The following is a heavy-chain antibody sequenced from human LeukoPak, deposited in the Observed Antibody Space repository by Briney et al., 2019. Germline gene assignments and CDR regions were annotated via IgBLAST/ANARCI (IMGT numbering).Heavy chain of an antibody. CDR2: ISSSSSTI. V-gene: IGHV3-48*02. CDR1: GFTFSSYA. CDR3: ARDLSKLYYYYGMDV. Sequence: PGGSLRLSCAASGFTFSSYAMSWVRQAPGKGLEWVSYISSSSSTIYYADSVKGRFTISRDNAKNSLYLQMNSLRDEDTAVYYCARDLSKLYYYYGMDVWGQGTTVTVSS. D-gene: IGHD4-11*01. J-gene: IGHJ6*02.